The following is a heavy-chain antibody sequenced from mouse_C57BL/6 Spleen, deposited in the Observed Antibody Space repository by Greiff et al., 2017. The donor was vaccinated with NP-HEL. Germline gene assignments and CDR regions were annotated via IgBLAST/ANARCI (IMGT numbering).Heavy chain of an antibody. Sequence: DVHLVESEGGLVQPGSSMKLSCTASGFTFSDYYMAWVRQVPEKGLEWVANINYDGSSTYYLDSLKSRFIISRDNAKNILYLQMSSLKSEDTATYYCARDRGYYGSSYWYFDVWGTGTTVTVSS. CDR1: GFTFSDYY. J-gene: IGHJ1*03. CDR3: ARDRGYYGSSYWYFDV. CDR2: INYDGSST. D-gene: IGHD1-1*01. V-gene: IGHV5-16*01.